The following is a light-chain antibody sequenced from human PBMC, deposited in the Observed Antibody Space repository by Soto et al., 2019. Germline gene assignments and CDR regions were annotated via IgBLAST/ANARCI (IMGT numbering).Light chain of an antibody. CDR2: GAY. Sequence: DIQMTQSPSSLSASVGDRVTITCRASQSISTYLNWYQQKPGKAPQLLIFGAYSLQSGMPSRFSGSSSGTDFTLSISSLQPEDFATYYCQQSYTSPWTFGQGTEVEIK. V-gene: IGKV1-39*01. J-gene: IGKJ1*01. CDR3: QQSYTSPWT. CDR1: QSISTY.